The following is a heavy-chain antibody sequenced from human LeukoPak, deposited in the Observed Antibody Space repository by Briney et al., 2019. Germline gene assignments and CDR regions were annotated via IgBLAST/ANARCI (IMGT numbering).Heavy chain of an antibody. J-gene: IGHJ4*02. CDR3: ARVLSGSYGNYFDY. CDR2: ISYDGSDK. CDR1: GFAFSSYD. Sequence: PGGSLRLSCAASGFAFSSYDMHWVRQAPGKGLEWVAVISYDGSDKYYVDSVKGRFTISRDNSKNTLYLQMNSLKAEDAAVYYCARVLSGSYGNYFDYWGQGTLVTVSS. D-gene: IGHD1-26*01. V-gene: IGHV3-30*03.